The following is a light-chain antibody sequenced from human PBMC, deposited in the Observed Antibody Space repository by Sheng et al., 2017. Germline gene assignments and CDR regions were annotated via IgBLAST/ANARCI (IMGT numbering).Light chain of an antibody. J-gene: IGKJ2*01. V-gene: IGKV4-1*01. CDR1: QSVLFSPNNKNY. Sequence: DIVMTQSPDSLSASLGERATINCRSSQSVLFSPNNKNYLAWYQQKPGQPPKLLIYWASTRESGVPDRFSGSGSGTDFTLTISSLQAEDVAVYYCQQYYTIPYTFGQGTKLEIK. CDR3: QQYYTIPYT. CDR2: WAS.